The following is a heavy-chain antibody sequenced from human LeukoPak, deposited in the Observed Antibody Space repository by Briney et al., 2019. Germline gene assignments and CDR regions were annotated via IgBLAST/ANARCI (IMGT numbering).Heavy chain of an antibody. CDR1: GFTFSSYA. D-gene: IGHD3-10*01. CDR2: ISYDESNK. CDR3: ARSHYYGSGGNVDS. J-gene: IGHJ4*02. V-gene: IGHV3-30-3*01. Sequence: GRSLRLSCAASGFTFSSYAMHWVRQAPGKGLEWVAVISYDESNKYYADSVKGRFTISRDNSKNTVYLQMNSLRAEDTAVYYCARSHYYGSGGNVDSWGQGTLVTVSS.